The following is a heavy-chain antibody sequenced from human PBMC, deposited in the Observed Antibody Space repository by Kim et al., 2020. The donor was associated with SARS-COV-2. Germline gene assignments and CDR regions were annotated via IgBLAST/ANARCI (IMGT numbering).Heavy chain of an antibody. V-gene: IGHV4-39*01. CDR2: IYYSGST. CDR3: ARGADDYGDYLSSF. CDR1: GGSISSSSYY. Sequence: SETLSLTCTVSGGSISSSSYYWGWIRQPPGKGLEWIGSIYYSGSTYYNPSLKSRVTISVDTSKNQFSLKLSSVTAADTAVYYCARGADDYGDYLSSFWG. J-gene: IGHJ3*01. D-gene: IGHD4-17*01.